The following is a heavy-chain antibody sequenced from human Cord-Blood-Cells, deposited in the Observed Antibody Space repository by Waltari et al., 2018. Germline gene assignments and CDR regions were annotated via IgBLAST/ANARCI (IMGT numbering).Heavy chain of an antibody. D-gene: IGHD3-9*01. CDR2: IYHSGST. CDR3: ARVYFDWLTHFDY. Sequence: QVQLQASGPGLVKPSAPLSLTCAVSGYSISRAYYWGWIRRPPGKGLEGIGSIYHSGSTYYNPSRKSRVTISVDTSKNQFSLKLSSVTAADTAVYYCARVYFDWLTHFDYWGQGTLVTVSS. J-gene: IGHJ4*02. CDR1: GYSISRAYY. V-gene: IGHV4-38-2*01.